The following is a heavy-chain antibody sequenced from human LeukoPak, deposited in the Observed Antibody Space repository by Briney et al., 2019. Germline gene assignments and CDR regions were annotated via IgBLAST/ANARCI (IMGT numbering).Heavy chain of an antibody. D-gene: IGHD3-10*01. CDR3: AREMSGSNDALDI. V-gene: IGHV3-13*01. CDR2: IYRAGDT. J-gene: IGHJ3*02. Sequence: GGSLRLSCAASGFTFSSAWMNWVRQPTGEGLEWVSIIYRAGDTYYPGSVKGRFTISRDNAKNSLYLQMNSLRAEDAAVYYCAREMSGSNDALDIWGQGTMVTVSS. CDR1: GFTFSSAW.